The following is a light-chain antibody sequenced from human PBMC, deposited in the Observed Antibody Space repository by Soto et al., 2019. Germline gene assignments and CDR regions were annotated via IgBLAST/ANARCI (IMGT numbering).Light chain of an antibody. J-gene: IGKJ2*01. Sequence: DIQMTQSPSTLSASVGDRVTITCRASQSISNWLAWYQQKPGKAPELLIYEASSLESGAPSTFSGSGSGTEFTLTISSLQPDYFATYYCQQYKSYPYTFGQGTKLEIK. CDR3: QQYKSYPYT. CDR2: EAS. CDR1: QSISNW. V-gene: IGKV1-5*03.